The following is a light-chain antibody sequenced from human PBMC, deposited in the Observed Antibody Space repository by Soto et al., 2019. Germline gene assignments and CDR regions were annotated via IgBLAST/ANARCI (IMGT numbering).Light chain of an antibody. CDR3: QHYNEYLLT. J-gene: IGKJ4*01. CDR2: KAS. CDR1: QSISIW. Sequence: DIQMTQSPSTLSASVGDRVTITCRASQSISIWVAWYQQKPGKVPKLLIHKASTLERGVPSRFSGGGSGSEFILTISSLQPDDFATYYCQHYNEYLLTFGGGTKVEIK. V-gene: IGKV1-5*03.